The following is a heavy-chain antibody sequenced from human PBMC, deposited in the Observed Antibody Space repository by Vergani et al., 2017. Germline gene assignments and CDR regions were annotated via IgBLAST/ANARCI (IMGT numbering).Heavy chain of an antibody. J-gene: IGHJ4*02. Sequence: VQLVQSGGGLIQPGGSLRLSCATSGFTLSNYDMQWIRQGPGKGLEFVAFIQFDGSNQYYADSVKGRFTLSRDFSKNTLYLQMNSLRTDDTATYYCAKHFRGWGIDYWGQGTKVIVSS. CDR2: IQFDGSNQ. CDR3: AKHFRGWGIDY. D-gene: IGHD3-16*01. V-gene: IGHV3-30*02. CDR1: GFTLSNYD.